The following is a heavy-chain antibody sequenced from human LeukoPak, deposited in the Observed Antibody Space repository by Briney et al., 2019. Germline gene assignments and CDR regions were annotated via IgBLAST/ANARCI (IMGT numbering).Heavy chain of an antibody. V-gene: IGHV3-73*01. D-gene: IGHD3-22*01. J-gene: IGHJ4*02. CDR2: ISSKANSYAT. CDR3: TRWDYYDSSGPFGY. CDR1: GFIFSGSA. Sequence: GGSLRLSCAASGFIFSGSAMHWVRQASGKGLEWVGRISSKANSYATAYAASVKGRFTISRDDSKNTAYLQMNSLKTEDTAVYYCTRWDYYDSSGPFGYWGQGTLVTVSS.